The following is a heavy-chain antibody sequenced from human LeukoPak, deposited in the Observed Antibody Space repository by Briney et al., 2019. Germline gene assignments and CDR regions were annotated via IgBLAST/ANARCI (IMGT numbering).Heavy chain of an antibody. CDR1: GFTFSSYW. J-gene: IGHJ4*02. V-gene: IGHV3-7*04. CDR2: IKQDGSEK. D-gene: IGHD3-10*01. CDR3: ARGFHFYASGSYSGAFDY. Sequence: GGSLRLSCAASGFTFSSYWMSWVRQAPGKGLQWVANIKQDGSEKYYVDSVKGRFTISRDNAKNTLHLQMDNLRAEDAAVYYCARGFHFYASGSYSGAFDYWGQGTLVTVSS.